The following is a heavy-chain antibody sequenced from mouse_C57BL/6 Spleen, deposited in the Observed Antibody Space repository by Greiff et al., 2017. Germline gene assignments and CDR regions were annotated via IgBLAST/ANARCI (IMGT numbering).Heavy chain of an antibody. CDR2: IYPGSGST. D-gene: IGHD1-1*01. V-gene: IGHV1-55*01. Sequence: VKLQQPGAELVKPGASVKMSCKASGYTFTSYWITWVKQRPGQGLEWIGDIYPGSGSTNYNEKFKSKATLTVDTSSSTAYMQLSSLTSEDSAVYYCARTAYYGSSPPYYFDYWGQGTTLTVSS. CDR3: ARTAYYGSSPPYYFDY. J-gene: IGHJ2*01. CDR1: GYTFTSYW.